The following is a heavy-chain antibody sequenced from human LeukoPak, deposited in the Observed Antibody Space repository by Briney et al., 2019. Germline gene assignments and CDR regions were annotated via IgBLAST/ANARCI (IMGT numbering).Heavy chain of an antibody. D-gene: IGHD4-11*01. J-gene: IGHJ4*02. CDR1: GFTFSTFA. V-gene: IGHV3-23*01. CDR2: IFPSGGEI. Sequence: GGSLRLSCAASGFTFSTFAMIWVRQPPGKGLEWVSSIFPSGGEIHYADSVRGRFTISRDNSKNTLYLQMNSLRAEDTALYYCAKDGPVTTASQGYFDYWGQGTLVIVSS. CDR3: AKDGPVTTASQGYFDY.